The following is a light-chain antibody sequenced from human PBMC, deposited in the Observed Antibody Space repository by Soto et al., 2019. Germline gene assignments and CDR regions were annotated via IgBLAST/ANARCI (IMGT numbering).Light chain of an antibody. CDR1: QSISGW. CDR3: QQYNNYWT. CDR2: DAS. Sequence: STLSASVGDRVTITCRASQSISGWLAWYQQKPGKAPKLLIYDASSLESGVPSRFSGSGSATEFTLTISSLQPDDFATYYCQQYNNYWTCGQGTKVDIK. V-gene: IGKV1-5*01. J-gene: IGKJ1*01.